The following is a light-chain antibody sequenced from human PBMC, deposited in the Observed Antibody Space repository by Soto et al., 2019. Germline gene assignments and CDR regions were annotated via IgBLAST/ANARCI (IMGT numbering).Light chain of an antibody. Sequence: QSVLTQPPSVSAAPGQRVTISCSGSGSNIGNNFVSWYQQLPGTAPKLLIYDNNKRPSGIPDRFSGSKSGTSATLGITGLQTGGEADYYCGTWDNSLSAYVFGAATKLTVL. J-gene: IGLJ1*01. CDR3: GTWDNSLSAYV. CDR2: DNN. V-gene: IGLV1-51*01. CDR1: GSNIGNNF.